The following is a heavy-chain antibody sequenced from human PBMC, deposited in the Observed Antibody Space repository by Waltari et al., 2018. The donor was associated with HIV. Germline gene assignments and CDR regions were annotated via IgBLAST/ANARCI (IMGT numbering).Heavy chain of an antibody. Sequence: QVQLVQSGAELKKPGASVEFSCRASGYSFTAYYVHWVRQAPGQGLQWRGRINPISGSTNIPLTFQGRITMTRDTSSGEVFMELRGLKFNDTALYYCARGESVSVSKIPPGYRCDFWGQGTLITVSS. CDR3: ARGESVSVSKIPPGYRCDF. CDR1: GYSFTAYY. V-gene: IGHV1-2*06. D-gene: IGHD3-16*02. J-gene: IGHJ4*02. CDR2: INPISGST.